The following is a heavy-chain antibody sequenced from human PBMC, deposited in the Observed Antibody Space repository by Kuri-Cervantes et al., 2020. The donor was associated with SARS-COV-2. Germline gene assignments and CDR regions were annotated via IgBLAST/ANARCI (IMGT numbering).Heavy chain of an antibody. V-gene: IGHV3-15*01. CDR1: GFTFGDYA. Sequence: GESLKISCTASGFTFGDYAMSWVRQAPGKGLEWVGRIKSKTDGGTTDYAAPVKGRFTISRDDSKNTLYLQMNSLKTEDTAVYYCITAIQWPILSLFDYWGQGTLVTVSS. J-gene: IGHJ4*02. CDR2: IKSKTDGGTT. D-gene: IGHD2/OR15-2a*01. CDR3: ITAIQWPILSLFDY.